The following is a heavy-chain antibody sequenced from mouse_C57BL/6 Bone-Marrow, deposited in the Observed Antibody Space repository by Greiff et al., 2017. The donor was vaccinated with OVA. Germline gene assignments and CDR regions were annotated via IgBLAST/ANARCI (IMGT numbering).Heavy chain of an antibody. V-gene: IGHV10-1*01. Sequence: EVKLMESGGGLVQPKGSLKLSCAASGFSFTTYAMNWVRQAPGKGLEWVARIRSKSNNYATYYADSVKDRFTISRDDSESMLYLQMNNLKTEDTAMYYCVRHAVTTRHYYAMDYWGQGTSVTVSS. CDR1: GFSFTTYA. J-gene: IGHJ4*01. CDR3: VRHAVTTRHYYAMDY. CDR2: IRSKSNNYAT. D-gene: IGHD2-2*01.